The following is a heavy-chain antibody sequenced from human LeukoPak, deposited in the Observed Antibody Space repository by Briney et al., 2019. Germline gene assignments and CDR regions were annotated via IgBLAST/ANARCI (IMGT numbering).Heavy chain of an antibody. CDR2: IYYSGST. J-gene: IGHJ4*02. CDR3: ARHIAPGYSYGRQRFDY. Sequence: SETLSLTCTVSGGSISSSSYYWGWIRQPPGKGLEWIGSIYYSGSTYYNPSLKSRVTISVDTSKNQFSLKLSSVTAADTAVYYCARHIAPGYSYGRQRFDYWGQGTLVTVSS. CDR1: GGSISSSSYY. D-gene: IGHD5-18*01. V-gene: IGHV4-39*01.